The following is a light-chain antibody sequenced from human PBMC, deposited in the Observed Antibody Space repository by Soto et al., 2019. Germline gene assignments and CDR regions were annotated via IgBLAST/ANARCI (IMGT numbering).Light chain of an antibody. J-gene: IGKJ1*01. V-gene: IGKV3-20*01. CDR2: GAS. Sequence: EIVLTQSPGTLSLSPGERATLSCRASQSISSTYFAWYQQKPGQAPRLLIFGASSRAIGIPDRFSGSGSGTDSTLTISRVEPEDFAVYYCQQYGSSPPWTFGQGTKVEV. CDR3: QQYGSSPPWT. CDR1: QSISSTY.